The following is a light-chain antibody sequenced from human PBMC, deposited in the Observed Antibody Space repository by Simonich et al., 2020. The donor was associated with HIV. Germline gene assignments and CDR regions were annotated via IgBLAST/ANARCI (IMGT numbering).Light chain of an antibody. CDR3: QQRNNWPLFT. V-gene: IGKV3-15*01. CDR2: GAS. Sequence: EIVMTQSPATLSVSPGERATLSCRASQSVSSNLAWYQQKPGQAPRLLIYGASTRATGIPARFSGSGSGTEFTLTVSSLEPEDFAVYYCQQRNNWPLFTFGPGTKVDIK. J-gene: IGKJ3*01. CDR1: QSVSSN.